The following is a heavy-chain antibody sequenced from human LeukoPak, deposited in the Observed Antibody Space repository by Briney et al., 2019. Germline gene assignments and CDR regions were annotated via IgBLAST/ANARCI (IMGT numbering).Heavy chain of an antibody. CDR3: ARVALDYGDYVWFDP. Sequence: SETLSLTCTVSGGSISSGGYYWSWIRQHPGKGLEWIGYIYYSGSTYYNPSLKSRVTISVDTSKNQFSLKLSSVTAADTAVYYCARVALDYGDYVWFDPWGQGTLVTVSS. J-gene: IGHJ5*02. D-gene: IGHD4-17*01. V-gene: IGHV4-31*03. CDR2: IYYSGST. CDR1: GGSISSGGYY.